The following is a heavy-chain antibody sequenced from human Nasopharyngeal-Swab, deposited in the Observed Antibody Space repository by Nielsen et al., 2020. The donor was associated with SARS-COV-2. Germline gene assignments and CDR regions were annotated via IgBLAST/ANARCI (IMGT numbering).Heavy chain of an antibody. J-gene: IGHJ4*02. D-gene: IGHD3-3*01. CDR3: ARGPYDFWSGYPHYFDY. Sequence: SLKISCAASGFTFSGYGMHWVSQAPGKGLEWVAIIWYDGSNKYYADSVKGRFTISRDNSKNTLYLQMNSLRAEDTAVYYCARGPYDFWSGYPHYFDYWGQGTLVTVSS. CDR1: GFTFSGYG. V-gene: IGHV3-33*01. CDR2: IWYDGSNK.